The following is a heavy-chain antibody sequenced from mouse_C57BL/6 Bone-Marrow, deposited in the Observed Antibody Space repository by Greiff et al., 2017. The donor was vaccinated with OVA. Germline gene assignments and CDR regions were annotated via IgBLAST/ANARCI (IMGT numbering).Heavy chain of an antibody. V-gene: IGHV5-4*01. CDR3: ARDPYYCGSSFDY. CDR1: GFTFSSYA. CDR2: ISDGGSYT. J-gene: IGHJ2*01. Sequence: EVKLVESGGGLVKPGGSLKLSCAASGFTFSSYAMSWVRQTPEKRLEWVATISDGGSYTYYPDNVKGRFTISRDNAKNNRYLQMSHLKSEDTAMDYCARDPYYCGSSFDYWGQGTTLTVSS. D-gene: IGHD1-1*01.